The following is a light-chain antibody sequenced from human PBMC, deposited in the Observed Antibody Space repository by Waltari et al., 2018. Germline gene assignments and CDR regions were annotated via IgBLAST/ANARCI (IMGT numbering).Light chain of an antibody. CDR3: QQSYSAPFT. CDR2: DAS. V-gene: IGKV1-39*01. J-gene: IGKJ5*01. CDR1: RGINAF. Sequence: TCRASRGINAFLNWYQQQPVKAPKLLIYDASTLQRGVPPRFSGTRIGTDFSLTISDLQPEDFATYFCQQSYSAPFTFGRGTRLE.